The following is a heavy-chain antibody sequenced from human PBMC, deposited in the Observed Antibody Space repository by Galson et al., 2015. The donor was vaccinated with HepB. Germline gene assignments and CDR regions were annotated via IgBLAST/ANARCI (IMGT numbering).Heavy chain of an antibody. CDR3: ARGALVGVVGGSQNNSFDP. V-gene: IGHV1-18*01. CDR2: ISPYNRDT. Sequence: SVKVSCKASGYTFSSYSMTWVRQAPGQGLEWMGWISPYNRDTDYARKFQGRVTMTTDTSTSTAYMELRSLRSDDTAVYYCARGALVGVVGGSQNNSFDPWGQETLVTVSS. D-gene: IGHD2-15*01. J-gene: IGHJ5*02. CDR1: GYTFSSYS.